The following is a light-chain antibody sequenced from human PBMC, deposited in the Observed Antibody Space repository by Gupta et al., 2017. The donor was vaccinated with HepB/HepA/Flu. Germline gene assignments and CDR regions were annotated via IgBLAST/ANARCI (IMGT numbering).Light chain of an antibody. Sequence: IVMTQPPLSSPVTLGQPASISCASNKSLEHSDGNTYLSWLHQRPGQPPRLLIYKVFNLFSGVPDRFSGSGAGTHFTLTISRVEPEDAGIYYCMQNKHYPFTIGHGTKMDFK. V-gene: IGKV2-24*01. CDR1: KSLEHSDGNTY. J-gene: IGKJ3*01. CDR2: KVF. CDR3: MQNKHYPFT.